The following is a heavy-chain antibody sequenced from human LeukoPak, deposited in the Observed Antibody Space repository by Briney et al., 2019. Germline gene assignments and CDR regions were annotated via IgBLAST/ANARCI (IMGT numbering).Heavy chain of an antibody. CDR3: TKGGSSWYNWFDP. D-gene: IGHD6-13*01. Sequence: SETLSLTCTVSGGSISSYHWSRIRQPAGKGLEWIGRIFGSGSTNYNPSLKSRVTMSIDTSKNQFSLKLSSVTAADTAMYYCTKGGSSWYNWFDPWGQGALVTVSS. V-gene: IGHV4-4*07. J-gene: IGHJ5*02. CDR1: GGSISSYH. CDR2: IFGSGST.